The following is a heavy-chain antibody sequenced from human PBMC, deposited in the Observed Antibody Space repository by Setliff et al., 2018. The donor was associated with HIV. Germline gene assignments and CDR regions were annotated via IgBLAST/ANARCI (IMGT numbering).Heavy chain of an antibody. J-gene: IGHJ6*03. D-gene: IGHD5-12*01. CDR3: ARGSGYDSYYYYYMDV. Sequence: PSETLSLTCTVSTDSFSNRGFYWGWVRQPPGKGLEWTGYIYYTGSTNYNPSLKSRVTISVDTSKTQFSLKLSSVTAADTAVYYCARGSGYDSYYYYYMDVWGKGTTVTVSS. CDR1: TDSFSNRGFY. V-gene: IGHV4-61*08. CDR2: IYYTGST.